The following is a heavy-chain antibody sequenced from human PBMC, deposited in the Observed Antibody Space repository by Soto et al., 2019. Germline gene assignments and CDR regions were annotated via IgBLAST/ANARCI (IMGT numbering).Heavy chain of an antibody. CDR3: AGGGGGDIVLVPAAMPSYYYGSGSYYNAYNWFDP. J-gene: IGHJ5*02. D-gene: IGHD3-10*01. Sequence: SVKVSCKASGGTFSSYAISWVRQAPGQGLEWMGGIIPIFGTANYAQKFQGRVTITADESTSTAYMELSSLRSEDTAVYYCAGGGGGDIVLVPAAMPSYYYGSGSYYNAYNWFDPWGQGTLVTVSS. CDR2: IIPIFGTA. CDR1: GGTFSSYA. V-gene: IGHV1-69*13.